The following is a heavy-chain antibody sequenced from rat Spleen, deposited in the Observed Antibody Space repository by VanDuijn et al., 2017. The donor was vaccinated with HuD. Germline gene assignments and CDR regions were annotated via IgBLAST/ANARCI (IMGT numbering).Heavy chain of an antibody. CDR2: ISNSGGSI. CDR1: GFTFNNHW. Sequence: EVQLVESGGGLVQPGRSLKLSCVASGFTFNNHWMSWIRQAPGKGLEWVASISNSGGSIYYPDSVKGRFTISRDNAQNTLYLQMESVRSEDTATYFCARVGTRVSRFAYWGQGTMVTVSS. D-gene: IGHD1-4*01. CDR3: ARVGTRVSRFAY. J-gene: IGHJ3*01. V-gene: IGHV5-31*01.